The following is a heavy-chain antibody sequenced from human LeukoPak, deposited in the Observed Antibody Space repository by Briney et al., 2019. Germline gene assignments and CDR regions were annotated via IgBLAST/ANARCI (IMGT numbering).Heavy chain of an antibody. V-gene: IGHV1-8*03. J-gene: IGHJ6*03. CDR3: ARGSSYYDFWSGYRHYYMDV. CDR2: MNPNSGNT. Sequence: ASVKVSCKASGYTFTSYDINWVRQAPGQGLEWMGWMNPNSGNTGYAQKFQGRVTITRNTSISTAYMELSSLRSEDTAVYYCARGSSYYDFWSGYRHYYMDVWGKGTTVTVSS. D-gene: IGHD3-3*01. CDR1: GYTFTSYD.